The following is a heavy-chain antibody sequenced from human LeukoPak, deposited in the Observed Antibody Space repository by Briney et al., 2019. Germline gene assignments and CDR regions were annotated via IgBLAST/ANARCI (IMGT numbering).Heavy chain of an antibody. CDR2: ISSSSSFI. J-gene: IGHJ4*02. D-gene: IGHD3-9*01. V-gene: IGHV3-21*01. Sequence: GGSLRLSCAASGFTFSSYSMNWVRQAPGKGLEWVSSISSSSSFIYYADSVKGRFTISRDNAKNSLYLQMNSLRAEDTAVYYCAKVKRKYYDILTGLADWGQGTLVTVSS. CDR1: GFTFSSYS. CDR3: AKVKRKYYDILTGLAD.